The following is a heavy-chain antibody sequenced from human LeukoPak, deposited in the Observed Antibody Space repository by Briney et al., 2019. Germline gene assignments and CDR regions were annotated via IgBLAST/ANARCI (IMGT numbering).Heavy chain of an antibody. CDR1: GGSISSSSYY. CDR3: AVVPAARKKFFDY. J-gene: IGHJ4*02. CDR2: IYYSGST. Sequence: SETLSLTCTVSGGSISSSSYYWGWIRQPPGKGLEWIGSIYYSGSTYYNPSLKSRVTISVDTSKNQFSLKLSSVTAADTAVYYCAVVPAARKKFFDYWGQGTLVTASS. D-gene: IGHD2-2*01. V-gene: IGHV4-39*07.